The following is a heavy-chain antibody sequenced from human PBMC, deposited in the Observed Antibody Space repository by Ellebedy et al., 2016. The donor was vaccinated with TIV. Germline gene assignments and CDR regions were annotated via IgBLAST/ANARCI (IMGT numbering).Heavy chain of an antibody. Sequence: AASVKVSCKASGYTFTSDLIHWVRQAPGQGLEWMGIINPSGGGTGYAQKFQGRVTMTRDTSAGTVYMELSRLRSEDTAVYYCAREGGVYYFDYWGQGTLVTVSS. CDR3: AREGGVYYFDY. D-gene: IGHD1-26*01. CDR2: INPSGGGT. V-gene: IGHV1-46*01. CDR1: GYTFTSDL. J-gene: IGHJ4*02.